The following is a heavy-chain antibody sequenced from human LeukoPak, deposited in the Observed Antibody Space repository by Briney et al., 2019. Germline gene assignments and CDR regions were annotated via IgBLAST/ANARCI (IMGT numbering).Heavy chain of an antibody. V-gene: IGHV4-39*07. Sequence: SETLSLTCTVSGGSISSSSYYWGWIRQPPGKGLEWIGSIYHSGSTYYNPSLKSRVTISVDTSKNQFSLKLSSVTAADTAVYYCATTLGGVVVAAPLPPNYWGQGTLVTVSS. D-gene: IGHD2-15*01. CDR2: IYHSGST. CDR3: ATTLGGVVVAAPLPPNY. CDR1: GGSISSSSYY. J-gene: IGHJ4*02.